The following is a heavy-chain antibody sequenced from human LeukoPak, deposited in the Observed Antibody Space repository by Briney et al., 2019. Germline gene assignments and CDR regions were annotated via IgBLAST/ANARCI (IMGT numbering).Heavy chain of an antibody. D-gene: IGHD2-8*01. CDR2: IFSHGET. J-gene: IGHJ4*02. CDR3: ARGPPAVSINTYA. Sequence: GGSLRLSCAASGFTVGNNYMNWVRQAPGKGREWVSLIFSHGETSYADSVKGRFTISRDNSKNTLYLQMNGLRVEDTAVYYCARGPPAVSINTYAWGQGTLVTVSS. V-gene: IGHV3-66*01. CDR1: GFTVGNNY.